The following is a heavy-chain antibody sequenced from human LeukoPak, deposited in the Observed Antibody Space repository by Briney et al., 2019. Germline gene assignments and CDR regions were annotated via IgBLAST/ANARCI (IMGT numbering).Heavy chain of an antibody. J-gene: IGHJ5*02. D-gene: IGHD6-19*01. CDR2: IIPIFGTA. Sequence: ASVKVSCKASGGTFSSYAISWVRQAPGQGLEWMGGIIPIFGTANYAQKFQGRVTITADESTSTAYMELSSLRSEDTAVYYCARREVYSSGWHWFDPWGQGTLVTVSS. V-gene: IGHV1-69*13. CDR1: GGTFSSYA. CDR3: ARREVYSSGWHWFDP.